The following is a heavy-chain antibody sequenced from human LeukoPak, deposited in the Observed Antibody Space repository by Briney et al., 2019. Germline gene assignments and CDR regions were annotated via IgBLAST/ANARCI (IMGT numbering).Heavy chain of an antibody. CDR1: GYKLTNNW. CDR2: IYPGDSDI. CDR3: ARTLTIVGATNWFDP. D-gene: IGHD1-26*01. J-gene: IGHJ5*02. Sequence: GESLKISCKISGYKLTNNWIGWVRQVPGKGLEWMGIIYPGDSDIRYSPSFQGQVTISADKSISTAYLQWSSLKASDTAMYYCARTLTIVGATNWFDPWGQGTLVTVSS. V-gene: IGHV5-51*01.